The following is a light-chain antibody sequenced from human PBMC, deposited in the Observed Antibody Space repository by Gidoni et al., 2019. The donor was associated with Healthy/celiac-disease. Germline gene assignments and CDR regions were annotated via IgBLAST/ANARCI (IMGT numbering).Light chain of an antibody. CDR2: GAS. Sequence: EIVLTQSPGTLSLSPGERATLPCRASQSVSSSYLAWYQQKPGQAPRLLIYGASSRATGIPDRFSASGSGTDFTLTISRLEPEDFAVYYCQQYGSSPPWTFGQGTKVEIK. V-gene: IGKV3-20*01. CDR1: QSVSSSY. CDR3: QQYGSSPPWT. J-gene: IGKJ1*01.